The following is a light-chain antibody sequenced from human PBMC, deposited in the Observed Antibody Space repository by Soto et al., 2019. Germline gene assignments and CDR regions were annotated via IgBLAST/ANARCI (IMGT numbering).Light chain of an antibody. CDR3: HQYGNSPQT. J-gene: IGKJ1*01. CDR1: QSVRSDY. V-gene: IGKV3-20*01. Sequence: EIVLTQSPATLSLSPGDRATLSCRASQSVRSDYFAWYQQKPGQPPRVILFGVSTRATAIPDRFSGSGSGTDFTLTISRLEPDDFGLYYCHQYGNSPQTFGPGTKVDIK. CDR2: GVS.